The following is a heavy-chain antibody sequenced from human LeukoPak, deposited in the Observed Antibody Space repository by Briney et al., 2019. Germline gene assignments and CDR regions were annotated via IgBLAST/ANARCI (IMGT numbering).Heavy chain of an antibody. CDR3: ARDAGLLDAFDI. CDR1: GGTFSSYA. V-gene: IGHV1-69*01. J-gene: IGHJ3*02. CDR2: IIPIFGTA. Sequence: SVKVSCKASGGTFSSYAISWVRQAPGQGLEWMGGIIPIFGTANYAQKFQGRVTITADESTSTAYMELSSLRSEDTAVYYCARDAGLLDAFDIWGQGTMVTVSS.